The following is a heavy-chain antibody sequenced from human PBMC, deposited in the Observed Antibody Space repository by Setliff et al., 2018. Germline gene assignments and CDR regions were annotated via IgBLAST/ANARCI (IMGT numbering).Heavy chain of an antibody. J-gene: IGHJ4*02. CDR3: ARAPRYFDSTGSYFDY. D-gene: IGHD3-9*01. CDR1: GGSISSSNW. V-gene: IGHV4-4*02. CDR2: IYHSGSI. Sequence: SETLSLTCTVSGGSISSSNWWTWVRQPPGKGLEWIGEIYHSGSINYNPSLKSRVTMSVDKSKNQFSLKLTSVTAADTAVYYCARAPRYFDSTGSYFDYWGQGTLVTVSS.